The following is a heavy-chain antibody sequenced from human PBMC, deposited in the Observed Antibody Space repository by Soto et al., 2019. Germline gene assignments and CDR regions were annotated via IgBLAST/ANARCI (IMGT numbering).Heavy chain of an antibody. CDR2: IYYSGST. D-gene: IGHD3-22*01. J-gene: IGHJ4*02. CDR3: ARGVRSYYDSSGFFDC. Sequence: SETLSLTCTVSGGSISSGGYYWSWIRQHPGKGLEWIGYIYYSGSTYYNPSLKSRVTISVDTSKNQFSLKLSSVTAADTAVYYCARGVRSYYDSSGFFDCWGQGTLVTVSS. V-gene: IGHV4-31*03. CDR1: GGSISSGGYY.